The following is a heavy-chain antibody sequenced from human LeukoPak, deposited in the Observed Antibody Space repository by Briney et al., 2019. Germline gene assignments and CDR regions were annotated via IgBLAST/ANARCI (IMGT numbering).Heavy chain of an antibody. CDR3: ASIKIAAAGTFYYYYYMDV. CDR1: GFTFSSYA. J-gene: IGHJ6*03. D-gene: IGHD6-13*01. V-gene: IGHV3-23*01. CDR2: ISGSGGST. Sequence: GGSLRLSCAASGFTFSSYAMSWVRQAPGKGLEWVSAISGSGGSTYYADSVKGRFTISRDNAKNSLYLQMNSLRAEDTAVYYCASIKIAAAGTFYYYYYMDVWGKGTTVTVSS.